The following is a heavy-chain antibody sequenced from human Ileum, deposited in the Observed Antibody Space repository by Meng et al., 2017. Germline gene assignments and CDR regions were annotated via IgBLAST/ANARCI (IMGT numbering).Heavy chain of an antibody. Sequence: QVQLVQSGFELKKPGASVKVSCKASGYIFTTYAINWVRQAPGQGLEWMGWINTNTGNPTYAQGFTGRFVFSLDTSVNTAYLQISSLKAEDTAVYYCARVTGGDYGIEFAYWGQGTLVTVPS. CDR2: INTNTGNP. CDR3: ARVTGGDYGIEFAY. D-gene: IGHD4-17*01. J-gene: IGHJ4*02. V-gene: IGHV7-4-1*02. CDR1: GYIFTTYA.